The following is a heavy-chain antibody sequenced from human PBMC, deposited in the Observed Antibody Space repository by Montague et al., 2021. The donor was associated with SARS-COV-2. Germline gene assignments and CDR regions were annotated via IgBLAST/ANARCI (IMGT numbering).Heavy chain of an antibody. Sequence: SLRLSCAASGFTFNSYEMSWVRQAPGKGLEWVSYISSSGSTIYYADSVKGRFTISRDNAKNSLYLQMNSLRAEDTAVYYCAREHGETGSDWYYDFWCGYSQPRAIGYSGLDVWGQGTTVTVSS. CDR1: GFTFNSYE. D-gene: IGHD3-3*01. J-gene: IGHJ6*02. CDR3: AREHGETGSDWYYDFWCGYSQPRAIGYSGLDV. CDR2: ISSSGSTI. V-gene: IGHV3-48*03.